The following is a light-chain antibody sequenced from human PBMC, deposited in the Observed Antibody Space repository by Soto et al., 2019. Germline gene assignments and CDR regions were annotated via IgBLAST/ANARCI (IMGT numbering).Light chain of an antibody. CDR1: QSVSSSY. J-gene: IGKJ5*01. CDR3: QQYGSSPRIT. V-gene: IGKV3-20*01. CDR2: GAS. Sequence: TQSPSTLSASVGDRVTITCRASQSVSSSYLAWYQQKPGQAPRLLIYGASSRATGIPDRFSGSGSGTDITLTISRLEPEDFAVYYCQQYGSSPRITFGQGTRLEIK.